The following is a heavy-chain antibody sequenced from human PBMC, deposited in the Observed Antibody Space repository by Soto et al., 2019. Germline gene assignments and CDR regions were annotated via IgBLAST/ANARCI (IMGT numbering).Heavy chain of an antibody. J-gene: IGHJ4*02. CDR3: ARDWDDILILGY. Sequence: GGSLSLSCAASGFTFSSYSMNWVRQAPGKGLEWVSYISSSTIYYADSVKGRFTISRDNAKNSLYLQMNSLRAEDTALYYCARDWDDILILGYWGQGALVTVSS. CDR2: ISSSTI. CDR1: GFTFSSYS. V-gene: IGHV3-48*01. D-gene: IGHD3-9*01.